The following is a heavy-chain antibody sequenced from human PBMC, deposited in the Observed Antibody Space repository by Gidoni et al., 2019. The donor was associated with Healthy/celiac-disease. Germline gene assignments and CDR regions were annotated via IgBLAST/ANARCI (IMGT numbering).Heavy chain of an antibody. V-gene: IGHV1-69*04. Sequence: QVQLVQSGAEVKKPGSSVTVSCKASGGTFSSYAISWVRQAPGQGLEWMGRIIPILGIANYAQKFQGRVTITADKSTSTAYMELSSLRSEDTAVYYCASERNGYYYDSSGSYGMDVWGQGTTVTVSS. J-gene: IGHJ6*02. CDR3: ASERNGYYYDSSGSYGMDV. D-gene: IGHD3-22*01. CDR2: IIPILGIA. CDR1: GGTFSSYA.